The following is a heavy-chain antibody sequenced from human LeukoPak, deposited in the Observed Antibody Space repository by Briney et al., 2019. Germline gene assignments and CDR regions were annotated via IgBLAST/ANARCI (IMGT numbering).Heavy chain of an antibody. CDR3: ARKGYYASSGYLGYFQH. V-gene: IGHV3-21*01. CDR1: GFSFNTYS. Sequence: PGGSLRLSCAASGFSFNTYSMNWVRQAPGKGLEWVSYISSGSTYIYYADSVKGRFTISRDNGKNSLYLQMNSLRAEDMAVYYCARKGYYASSGYLGYFQHWGQGTLVTVSS. D-gene: IGHD3-22*01. J-gene: IGHJ1*01. CDR2: ISSGSTYI.